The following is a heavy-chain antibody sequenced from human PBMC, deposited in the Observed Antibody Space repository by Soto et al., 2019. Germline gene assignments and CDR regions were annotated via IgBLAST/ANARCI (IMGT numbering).Heavy chain of an antibody. D-gene: IGHD3-22*01. V-gene: IGHV4-30-4*01. CDR3: AREPKQNYDSSPWNGGFDS. CDR2: IYYTGNN. Sequence: PSETLSLTCTVSGDSISSPHYYWTWIRQPPGKGLEWVGYIYYTGNNFYNPALKSRVAMSVDPSTNQFSLKLASVTDADTAVYFCAREPKQNYDSSPWNGGFDSWGPATLVTVSS. J-gene: IGHJ4*02. CDR1: GDSISSPHYY.